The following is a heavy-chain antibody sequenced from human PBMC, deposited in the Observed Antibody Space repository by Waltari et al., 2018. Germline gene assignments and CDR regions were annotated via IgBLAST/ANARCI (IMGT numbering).Heavy chain of an antibody. CDR2: IYYSGST. V-gene: IGHV4-39*01. J-gene: IGHJ4*02. D-gene: IGHD3-22*01. CDR3: ARGTTYYYDSSGYLLFDY. Sequence: QVQLQESGPGLVKPSQTLSLTCTVSGGSISSSSYYWGWLRQPPGKGLEWIGSIYYSGSTYYNPSLKSRVTISVDTSKNQFSLKLSSVTAADTAVYYCARGTTYYYDSSGYLLFDYWGQGTLVTVSS. CDR1: GGSISSSSYY.